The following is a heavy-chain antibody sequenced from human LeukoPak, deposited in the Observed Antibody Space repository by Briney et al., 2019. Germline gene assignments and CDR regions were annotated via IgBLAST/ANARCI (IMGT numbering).Heavy chain of an antibody. Sequence: GGSLRLSCATSGFTFSSYGMHWVRQAPGKGLEWVALIWFDGTNKYYADSVKGRFTISRDNAKNSLYLQMNSLRAEDTAVYYCARDNTYGSGSYSPYYYGMDVWGKGTTVTVSS. CDR2: IWFDGTNK. CDR1: GFTFSSYG. J-gene: IGHJ6*04. V-gene: IGHV3-33*01. D-gene: IGHD3-10*01. CDR3: ARDNTYGSGSYSPYYYGMDV.